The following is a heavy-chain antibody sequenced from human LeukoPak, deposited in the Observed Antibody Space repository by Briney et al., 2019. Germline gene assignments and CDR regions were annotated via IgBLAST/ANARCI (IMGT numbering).Heavy chain of an antibody. V-gene: IGHV4-34*01. Sequence: PSETLSLTCAVYGGSFSGYYWSWIRQPPGKGLEWIGEINHSGSTNYNPSLKSRVTISVDTSKNQSSLKLSSVTAADTAVYYCARGDGYNLGGLDYWGQGTLVTVSS. CDR2: INHSGST. J-gene: IGHJ4*02. D-gene: IGHD5-24*01. CDR3: ARGDGYNLGGLDY. CDR1: GGSFSGYY.